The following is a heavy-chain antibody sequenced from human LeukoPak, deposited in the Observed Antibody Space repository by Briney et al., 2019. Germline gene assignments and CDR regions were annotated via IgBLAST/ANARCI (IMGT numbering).Heavy chain of an antibody. CDR3: AKEESYYGSGSYYTY. J-gene: IGHJ4*02. CDR1: GFTFSSYG. Sequence: GGSLRLSCAASGFTFSSYGMHWVRQAPGKGLEWVAVISYDGSNKYYADSGKGRFTISRDNSKNTLYLQMNSLRAEDTAVYYCAKEESYYGSGSYYTYWGQGTLVTVSS. D-gene: IGHD3-10*01. V-gene: IGHV3-30*18. CDR2: ISYDGSNK.